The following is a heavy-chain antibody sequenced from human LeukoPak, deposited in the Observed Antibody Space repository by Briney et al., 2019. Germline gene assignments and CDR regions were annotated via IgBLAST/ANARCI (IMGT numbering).Heavy chain of an antibody. Sequence: PGGSLRLSCAASGFTFSSYWMSWVRQAPGKGLEWVANIKQDGSEKYYVDSVKGRFTISRDNAKNSLYLQMNSLRAKDTAVYYCASLGIPPLETYYDFWSGPRVTDDALDIWGQGTMVTVSS. CDR3: ASLGIPPLETYYDFWSGPRVTDDALDI. J-gene: IGHJ3*02. CDR1: GFTFSSYW. CDR2: IKQDGSEK. D-gene: IGHD3-3*01. V-gene: IGHV3-7*01.